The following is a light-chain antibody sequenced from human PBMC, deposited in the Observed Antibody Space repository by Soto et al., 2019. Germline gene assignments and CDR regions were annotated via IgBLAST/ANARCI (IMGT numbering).Light chain of an antibody. CDR3: SSYTSSSSWV. CDR2: EVT. J-gene: IGLJ3*02. Sequence: QSVLTQPASVSGSPGQSITISCTGTSSDVGAYNYVSWYQQHSGKAHKLIIYEVTNRPSGVSNRFSASKSGNTASLTIFGLQAEDEADYYCSSYTSSSSWVFGGGTKVTVL. CDR1: SSDVGAYNY. V-gene: IGLV2-14*01.